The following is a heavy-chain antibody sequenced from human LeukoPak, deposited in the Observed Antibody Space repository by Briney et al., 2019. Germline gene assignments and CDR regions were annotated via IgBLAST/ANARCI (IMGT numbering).Heavy chain of an antibody. CDR2: ITSSSYFI. D-gene: IGHD5-12*01. CDR1: GFTFSSYN. J-gene: IGHJ4*02. Sequence: GGSLRLSCAASGFTFSSYNMNWVRQAPGKGLEWISSITSSSYFIYYADSLKGRFTISRDNAKNSLFLQMNSLRVEDTAVYYCASGGYSGYIDYWGQGTLVTVSS. V-gene: IGHV3-21*04. CDR3: ASGGYSGYIDY.